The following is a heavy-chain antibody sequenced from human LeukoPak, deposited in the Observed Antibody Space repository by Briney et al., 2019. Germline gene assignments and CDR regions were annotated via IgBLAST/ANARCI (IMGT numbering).Heavy chain of an antibody. Sequence: ASETLSLTRTVSGGSISSSRYYWGWIRQPPGKGLEWIGSIYYSGTTYYNPSLKSRVIMSVDTSKNQFSLKLSPVTAADTAVYYCSRNLVGATIFWFGYWGQGTLVTVSS. CDR1: GGSISSSRYY. V-gene: IGHV4-39*01. J-gene: IGHJ4*02. CDR2: IYYSGTT. CDR3: SRNLVGATIFWFGY. D-gene: IGHD1-26*01.